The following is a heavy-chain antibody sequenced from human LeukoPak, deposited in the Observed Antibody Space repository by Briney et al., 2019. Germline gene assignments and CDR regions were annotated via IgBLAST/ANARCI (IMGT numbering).Heavy chain of an antibody. CDR2: ISYDGSDK. D-gene: IGHD3-22*01. CDR3: AKDPGERYYDSSGTMDV. V-gene: IGHV3-30*04. CDR1: GFTFSSYA. Sequence: GGSLRLSCAASGFTFSSYAMYWVRQAPGKGLEWVAVISYDGSDKFYADSVKGRFTISRDSSKNTLYLQMNSLRAEDTAVYYCAKDPGERYYDSSGTMDVWGKGTTVTISS. J-gene: IGHJ6*03.